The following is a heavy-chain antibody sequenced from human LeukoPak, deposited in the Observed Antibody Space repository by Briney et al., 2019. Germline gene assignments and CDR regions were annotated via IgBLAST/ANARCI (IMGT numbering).Heavy chain of an antibody. Sequence: ASVKVSCKASGYTFTSYGISWVRRAPGQGLEWMGWISAYNGNTNYAQKLQGRVTMTTDTSTSTAYMELRSLRSDDTAVYYCARGGGVTYYDFWSGPPGVDYWGRGTLVTVSS. CDR3: ARGGGVTYYDFWSGPPGVDY. CDR2: ISAYNGNT. J-gene: IGHJ4*02. CDR1: GYTFTSYG. V-gene: IGHV1-18*01. D-gene: IGHD3-3*01.